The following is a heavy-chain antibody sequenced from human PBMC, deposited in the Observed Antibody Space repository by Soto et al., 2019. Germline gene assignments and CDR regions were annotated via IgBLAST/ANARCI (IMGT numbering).Heavy chain of an antibody. CDR3: ARGSADFWSGYSTNYYYYYGMDV. V-gene: IGHV4-4*07. CDR2: FSLSGTT. Sequence: SETLSLTCTVSGASITGTSYWSWIRQPAGKGLEWIGRFSLSGTTNYNPSLRSRVTMSADVSKNQFSLKLSSVTAADTAVYYCARGSADFWSGYSTNYYYYYGMDVWGQGTTVTVSS. J-gene: IGHJ6*02. CDR1: GASITGTSY. D-gene: IGHD3-3*01.